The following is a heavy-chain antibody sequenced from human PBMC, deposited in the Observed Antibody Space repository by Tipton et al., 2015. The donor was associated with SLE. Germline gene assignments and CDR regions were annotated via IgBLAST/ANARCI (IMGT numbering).Heavy chain of an antibody. J-gene: IGHJ3*02. CDR2: ISNSGSS. D-gene: IGHD5-12*01. CDR1: GGSISNYF. Sequence: TLSLTCTVSGGSISNYFWNWLRQPPGKGLGLEWIGYISNSGSSSYNPSLRSRGYISIDTSKNQFSLKVRSVTAADTAVYWCARGVATIDGDAFDIWGPGTMVTVSS. V-gene: IGHV4-59*12. CDR3: ARGVATIDGDAFDI.